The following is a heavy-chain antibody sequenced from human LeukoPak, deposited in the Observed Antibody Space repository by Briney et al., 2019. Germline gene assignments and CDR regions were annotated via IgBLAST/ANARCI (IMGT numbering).Heavy chain of an antibody. CDR2: ISSSGSTI. CDR3: ARQQRRLRYFDWVNAFDI. V-gene: IGHV3-11*01. D-gene: IGHD3-9*01. J-gene: IGHJ3*02. Sequence: PGGSLRLSCAASGFTFSDYYMSWIRQAPGKGLEWVSYISSSGSTIYYADSVKGRFTISRDNAKNSLYLQMNSLRAEDTAVYYCARQQRRLRYFDWVNAFDIWGQGTMVTVSS. CDR1: GFTFSDYY.